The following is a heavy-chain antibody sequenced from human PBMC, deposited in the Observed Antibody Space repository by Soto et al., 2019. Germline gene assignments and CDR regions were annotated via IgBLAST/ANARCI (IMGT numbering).Heavy chain of an antibody. V-gene: IGHV3-30-3*01. CDR1: GFTFNSYA. D-gene: IGHD3-22*01. CDR3: ARDRLFDSTTYYYNYCMDV. Sequence: RRLSCAASGFTFNSYAMHWVRQAPGKGLEWVAVISYGGGDKYYADSVKGRFTISRDNSKNTLYLQMNSLRADDTAVYYCARDRLFDSTTYYYNYCMDVWGQGTTVTVSS. CDR2: ISYGGGDK. J-gene: IGHJ6*02.